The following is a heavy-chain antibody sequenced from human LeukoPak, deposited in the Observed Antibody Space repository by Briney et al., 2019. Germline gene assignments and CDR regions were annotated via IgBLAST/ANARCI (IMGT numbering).Heavy chain of an antibody. CDR2: VYHSGST. V-gene: IGHV4-38-2*02. Sequence: SETLSLTCSVSDYSIRDGFFWGWIRQPPGRGVEWSGSVYHSGSTYYHQSLQSRVTISLDMSRNQFSLTLRSVIAADTAVYYCSRIFGGTKGYFQHWSQGTLVTVSS. J-gene: IGHJ1*01. CDR3: SRIFGGTKGYFQH. D-gene: IGHD3-3*01. CDR1: DYSIRDGFF.